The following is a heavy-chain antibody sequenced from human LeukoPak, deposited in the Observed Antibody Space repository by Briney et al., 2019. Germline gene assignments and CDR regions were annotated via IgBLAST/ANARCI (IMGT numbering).Heavy chain of an antibody. V-gene: IGHV4-38-2*02. J-gene: IGHJ6*03. Sequence: SDTLSLTCTVSGYSISSGYYWGWIRQPPGKGLEWIATIHHSGSTYYNPALKSRVTISVDSSNNQFSLKLSSVTAADTAVYYCARHRIAPHRGGPHYYYYMDVWGKGTTVTISS. CDR1: GYSISSGYY. CDR3: ARHRIAPHRGGPHYYYYMDV. D-gene: IGHD6-6*01. CDR2: IHHSGST.